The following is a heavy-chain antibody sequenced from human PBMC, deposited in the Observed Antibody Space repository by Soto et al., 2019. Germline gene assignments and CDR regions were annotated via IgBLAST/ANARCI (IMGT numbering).Heavy chain of an antibody. V-gene: IGHV1-69*13. CDR3: ASSTLGIAARGVAARYYFDY. CDR2: IIPIFGTA. Sequence: SVKVSCKASGGTFSSYAISWVRQAPGQGLEWMGGIIPIFGTANYAQKFQGRVTITADESTSTAYMELSSLRSEDTAVYYCASSTLGIAARGVAARYYFDYWGQGTLVTVSS. J-gene: IGHJ4*02. CDR1: GGTFSSYA. D-gene: IGHD6-6*01.